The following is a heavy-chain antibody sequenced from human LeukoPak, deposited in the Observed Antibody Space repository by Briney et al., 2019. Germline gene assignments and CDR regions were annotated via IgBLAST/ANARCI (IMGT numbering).Heavy chain of an antibody. Sequence: SETLSLTCAVYGGSFSGYYWSWIRQPPGKGLEWIGSIYDSGSTYYNPSLKSRVTISVDTSKNQFSLKPNSVTAADTAVYYCARHYGPWGQGTLVTVSS. D-gene: IGHD3-16*01. CDR2: IYDSGST. CDR1: GGSFSGYY. V-gene: IGHV4-34*01. CDR3: ARHYGP. J-gene: IGHJ5*02.